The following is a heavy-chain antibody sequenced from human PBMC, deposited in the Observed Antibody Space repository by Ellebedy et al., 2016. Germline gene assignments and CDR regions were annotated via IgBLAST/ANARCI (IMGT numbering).Heavy chain of an antibody. CDR2: ISGDGADI. J-gene: IGHJ4*02. Sequence: GGSLRLSXATSGFTFSNFFMSWVRQTPGKGLEWVSTISGDGADINLADSVKGRFTISRDNSRNTMYLQMNSLRAEDTAVYYCRQGHYFDYWGQGTLVTVSS. CDR3: RQGHYFDY. V-gene: IGHV3-23*01. CDR1: GFTFSNFF.